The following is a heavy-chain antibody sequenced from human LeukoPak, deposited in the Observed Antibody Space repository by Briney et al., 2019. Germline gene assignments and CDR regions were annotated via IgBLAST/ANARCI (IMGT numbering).Heavy chain of an antibody. CDR1: GYTFTGHF. J-gene: IGHJ4*02. Sequence: ASVHFSSKASGYTFTGHFVQWVRQAPGQGLEWMGWSNPNSGGTNYAQKFQGRVTMTRDTSISAAYMELSRVRSDDTAVYYCAREYSRYSGTYYDYWGQGTLVTVSS. CDR2: SNPNSGGT. V-gene: IGHV1-2*02. D-gene: IGHD5-12*01. CDR3: AREYSRYSGTYYDY.